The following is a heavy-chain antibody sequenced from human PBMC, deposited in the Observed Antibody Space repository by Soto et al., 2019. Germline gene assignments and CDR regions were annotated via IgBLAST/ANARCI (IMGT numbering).Heavy chain of an antibody. V-gene: IGHV3-48*01. Sequence: EVQLVESGGGLVQPGGSLRLSCAASGFTFSSYSMNWVRQAPGKGLEWVSYISSSSSTIYYADSVKGRFTISRDNAKNSLYLQMNSLRAEDTCVYYCASEDSSSWLNWFDPWGQGTLVTVSS. D-gene: IGHD6-13*01. CDR2: ISSSSSTI. CDR1: GFTFSSYS. J-gene: IGHJ5*02. CDR3: ASEDSSSWLNWFDP.